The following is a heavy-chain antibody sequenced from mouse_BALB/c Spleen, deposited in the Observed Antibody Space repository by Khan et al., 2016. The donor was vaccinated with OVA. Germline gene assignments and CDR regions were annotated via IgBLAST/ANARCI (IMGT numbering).Heavy chain of an antibody. CDR2: INPANDNS. D-gene: IGHD4-1*01. CDR1: GFNIKDTH. V-gene: IGHV14-3*02. Sequence: EVQLQESGAELVKPGASVKLSCTASGFNIKDTHMHWVKQRPEQGLEWIGRINPANDNSKYDPRFQGKTTITADTSYNTAYLHLSSLTSEDTAVYYCAPAGTGDYFDYWGQGTTLTVSS. CDR3: APAGTGDYFDY. J-gene: IGHJ2*01.